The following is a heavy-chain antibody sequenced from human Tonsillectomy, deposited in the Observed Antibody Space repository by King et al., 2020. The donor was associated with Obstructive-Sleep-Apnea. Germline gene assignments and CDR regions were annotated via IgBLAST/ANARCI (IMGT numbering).Heavy chain of an antibody. CDR1: GFTFSRYW. D-gene: IGHD5-18*01. J-gene: IGHJ6*02. Sequence: VQLVESGGGLVQPGGSLRLSCAASGFTFSRYWMSWVRQAPGKGLEWVANIKQDGSEKYYVDYVKGRFTISRDNAKNSLYLQMNSLRAEDTAVYYCARDDSYGAYYYGMDVWGQGTTVTVSS. CDR3: ARDDSYGAYYYGMDV. V-gene: IGHV3-7*01. CDR2: IKQDGSEK.